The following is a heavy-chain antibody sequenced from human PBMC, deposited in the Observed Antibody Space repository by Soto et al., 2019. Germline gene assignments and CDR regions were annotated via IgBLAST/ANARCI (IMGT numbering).Heavy chain of an antibody. D-gene: IGHD2-21*02. CDR2: ISYDGENK. CDR1: GFSFSHYA. V-gene: IGHV3-30*04. J-gene: IGHJ5*01. CDR3: VISHSETAKAFDL. Sequence: GGSLRLSCVASGFSFSHYAMNWVRQPPGRGLEWVALISYDGENKYFTDSVRGRFTISRDNSKTAVYLEMNALRLEDTATYYCVISHSETAKAFDLWGQGTSVTVYS.